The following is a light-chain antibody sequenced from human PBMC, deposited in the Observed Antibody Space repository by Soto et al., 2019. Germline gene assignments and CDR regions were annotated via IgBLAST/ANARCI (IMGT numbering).Light chain of an antibody. Sequence: EIVLTQSPVTLSLSPGERATLSCRASQSVSNQLAWYQQKPGQAPRLLIYDASRRVTGIPARFSGSGSGTDFTLTLSSLEPEDLADYYCQQRAGSSTFGQGTRLEIK. CDR3: QQRAGSST. V-gene: IGKV3-11*01. CDR2: DAS. CDR1: QSVSNQ. J-gene: IGKJ5*01.